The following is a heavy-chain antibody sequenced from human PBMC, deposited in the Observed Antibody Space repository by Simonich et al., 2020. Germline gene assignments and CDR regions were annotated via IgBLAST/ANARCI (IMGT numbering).Heavy chain of an antibody. V-gene: IGHV1-2*02. Sequence: QVQLVQSGAEVKKPGASVKVSCKASGYTFTGYYMHWVRQAPGQGLEWIGRINPNSGGKKYAQKFKGRVTMTRDTSISTAYMELSRLRSDDTAVYYCARWPSIPASYGSGSYFDYWGQGTLVTVSS. J-gene: IGHJ4*02. CDR2: INPNSGGK. CDR1: GYTFTGYY. CDR3: ARWPSIPASYGSGSYFDY. D-gene: IGHD3-10*01.